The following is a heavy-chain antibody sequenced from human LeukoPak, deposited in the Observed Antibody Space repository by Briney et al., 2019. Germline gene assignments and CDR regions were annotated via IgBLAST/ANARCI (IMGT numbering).Heavy chain of an antibody. CDR1: GGSISSYY. CDR3: ARAGLEMATTSSVLWAEIYGMDV. CDR2: IYYSGST. J-gene: IGHJ6*02. D-gene: IGHD5-24*01. V-gene: IGHV4-59*01. Sequence: SETLSLTCTVSGGSISSYYWSWIRQPPGKGLEWIGYIYYSGSTNYNPSLKSRVTISVDTSKNQFSLKLSSVTAADTAVYYCARAGLEMATTSSVLWAEIYGMDVWGQGTTVTVSS.